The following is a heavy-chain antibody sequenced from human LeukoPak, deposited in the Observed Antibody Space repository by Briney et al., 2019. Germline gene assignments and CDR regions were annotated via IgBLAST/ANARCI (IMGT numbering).Heavy chain of an antibody. V-gene: IGHV4-30-4*01. CDR2: IYYSGST. J-gene: IGHJ4*02. CDR3: ATLPSSSWHIDY. CDR1: GGSISSGDYY. Sequence: PSQTLSLTCTVSGGSISSGDYYWSWIRQPPGKGLEWIGYIYYSGSTYYNPSLKGRVTVSVDRSKNQFSLTLSSVTAADTALYYCATLPSSSWHIDYWGQGTLVTVSS. D-gene: IGHD6-13*01.